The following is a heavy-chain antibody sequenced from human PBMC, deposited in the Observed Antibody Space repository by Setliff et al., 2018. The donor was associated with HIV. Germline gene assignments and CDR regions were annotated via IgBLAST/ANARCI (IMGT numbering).Heavy chain of an antibody. CDR3: ARARSDWYNVRPYYFDL. Sequence: TLSLTCAVSGASFVGDNHWSWIRQTPERGLEWIAYFMYTDIHYVNYLNYRNPSLASRLSISVDKSKNQFSLTLSSATAADTAVYYCARARSDWYNVRPYYFDLWGQGTPVTVSS. D-gene: IGHD6-19*01. CDR2: FMYTDIHYVNYLN. V-gene: IGHV4-30-4*01. J-gene: IGHJ4*02. CDR1: GASFVGDNH.